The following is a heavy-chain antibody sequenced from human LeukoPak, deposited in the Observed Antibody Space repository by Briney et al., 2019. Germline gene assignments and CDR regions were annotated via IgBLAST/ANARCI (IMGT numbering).Heavy chain of an antibody. CDR1: GFTFSSYG. Sequence: GGSLRLSCAASGFTFSSYGMHWVRQAPGKGLEWVASTSYDGSNKYYADSVKGRFTISTDNSKNTLYLQMNSLRAEDTAVYYCARGWELGDFWGQGTLVTVSS. CDR2: TSYDGSNK. D-gene: IGHD1-26*01. V-gene: IGHV3-30*03. CDR3: ARGWELGDF. J-gene: IGHJ4*02.